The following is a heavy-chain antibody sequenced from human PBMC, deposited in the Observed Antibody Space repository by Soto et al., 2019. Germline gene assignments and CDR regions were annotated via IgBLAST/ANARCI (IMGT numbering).Heavy chain of an antibody. V-gene: IGHV1-69*01. CDR2: IIPIFGTA. D-gene: IGHD2-8*02. Sequence: QVQLVQSGAEVKKPGSSVKVSCKASGGTFSSYAISWVRQAPGQGLEWMGGIIPIFGTANYAQKFQGRVTITADESTSTAYMELSSLRSEDTAVYYCARVDCTGGNCRPYFYYGMDVWGQGTTVTVSS. CDR3: ARVDCTGGNCRPYFYYGMDV. CDR1: GGTFSSYA. J-gene: IGHJ6*02.